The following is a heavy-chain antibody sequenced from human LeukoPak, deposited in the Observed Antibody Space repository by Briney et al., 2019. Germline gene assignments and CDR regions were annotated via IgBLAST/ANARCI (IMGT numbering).Heavy chain of an antibody. D-gene: IGHD3-10*01. CDR1: GFTFSSYG. CDR2: VNQDGTEK. J-gene: IGHJ4*02. V-gene: IGHV3-7*01. CDR3: ARSKAGGY. Sequence: GGSLRLSCAASGFTFSSYGMNWVRQAPGKWLEWVANVNQDGTEKYYVDSVKGRFNISRDNAKNSLYLHMNSLRAEDTAVYYCARSKAGGYWGQGTLVIVST.